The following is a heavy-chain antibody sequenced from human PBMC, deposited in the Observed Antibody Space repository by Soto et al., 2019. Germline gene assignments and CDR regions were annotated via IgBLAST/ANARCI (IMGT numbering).Heavy chain of an antibody. D-gene: IGHD6-13*01. V-gene: IGHV3-9*01. J-gene: IGHJ3*02. CDR1: GFTFDDYA. Sequence: GGSLRLSCAASGFTFDDYAMHWVRQAPGKGLEWVSGISWNSGSIGYADSVKGRFTISRDNAKNSLYLQMNSLRAEDTALYYCAKEIGYSSSFDAFDIWGQGTRVTVSS. CDR3: AKEIGYSSSFDAFDI. CDR2: ISWNSGSI.